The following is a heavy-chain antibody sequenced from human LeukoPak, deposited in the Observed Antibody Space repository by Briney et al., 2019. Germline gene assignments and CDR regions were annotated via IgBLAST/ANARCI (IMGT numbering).Heavy chain of an antibody. CDR1: GFTFSDYA. D-gene: IGHD3-3*01. J-gene: IGHJ4*02. CDR3: AKEGLRFLEWLDY. V-gene: IGHV3-23*01. CDR2: ISSGSDST. Sequence: GGSLRLSCAASGFTFSDYAMNWVRQAPGKGLEWVSGISSGSDSTYYADSVKGRFTISRDNSKNTLYLQMNSLRAEDTAVYYCAKEGLRFLEWLDYWGQGTLVTVSS.